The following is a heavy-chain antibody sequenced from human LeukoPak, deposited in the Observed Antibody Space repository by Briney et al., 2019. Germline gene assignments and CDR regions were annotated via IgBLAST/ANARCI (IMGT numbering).Heavy chain of an antibody. CDR1: GFSFSSNG. CDR2: IRYDGNNK. V-gene: IGHV3-30*02. D-gene: IGHD4/OR15-4a*01. Sequence: GSLRLSCAASGFSFSSNGMDWVRQAPGKGLEWVAFIRYDGNNKDYADSVKGRFTISRDNSKSTLYLQMNSLRVDDTAVYYCAKGYGDLVAFDIWGQGTMVTVSS. J-gene: IGHJ3*02. CDR3: AKGYGDLVAFDI.